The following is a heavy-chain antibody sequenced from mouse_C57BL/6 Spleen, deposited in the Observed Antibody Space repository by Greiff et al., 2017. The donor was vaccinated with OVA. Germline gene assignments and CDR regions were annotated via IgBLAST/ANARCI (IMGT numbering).Heavy chain of an antibody. J-gene: IGHJ2*01. Sequence: QVQLQQPGAELVKPGASVKMSCKASGYTFTSYWITWVKQRPGQGLEWIGDIYPGSGSTNYNEKFKSKATLTVDTSSSTAYMQLSSLTSEDSAVYYCAIVGIYYDYDQFDYWGQGTTLTVSS. CDR1: GYTFTSYW. V-gene: IGHV1-55*01. CDR2: IYPGSGST. CDR3: AIVGIYYDYDQFDY. D-gene: IGHD2-4*01.